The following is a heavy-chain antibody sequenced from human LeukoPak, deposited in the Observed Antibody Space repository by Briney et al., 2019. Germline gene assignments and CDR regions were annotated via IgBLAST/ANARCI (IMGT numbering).Heavy chain of an antibody. CDR1: GFTLSSYA. CDR3: AKDPYSSSWFPRNNWFDP. D-gene: IGHD6-13*01. V-gene: IGHV3-23*01. Sequence: GGSLRLSCAASGFTLSSYAMSWVRQAPGKGLEWVSAISDTGNTYHADSVKGRFTISRDSSKNTLFLQMNRLRPEDAAVYYCAKDPYSSSWFPRNNWFDPWGQGTLVTVSS. J-gene: IGHJ5*02. CDR2: ISDTGNT.